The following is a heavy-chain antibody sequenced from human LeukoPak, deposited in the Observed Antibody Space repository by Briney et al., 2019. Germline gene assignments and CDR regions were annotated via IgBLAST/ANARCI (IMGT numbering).Heavy chain of an antibody. V-gene: IGHV4-34*01. Sequence: PSETLSLTCAVYGDSFSGYYWSWIRQPPGKGLEWIVEINHRGSTHYNPSLKSRVNISVDTSKNQFSLNLDSVTAADTAVYYCARSWAGMYYPFYYFDFWGQGTLVSVSS. CDR1: GDSFSGYY. CDR3: ARSWAGMYYPFYYFDF. J-gene: IGHJ4*02. CDR2: INHRGST. D-gene: IGHD1-26*01.